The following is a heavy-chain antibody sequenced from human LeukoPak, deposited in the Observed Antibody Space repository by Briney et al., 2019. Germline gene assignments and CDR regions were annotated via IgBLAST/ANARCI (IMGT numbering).Heavy chain of an antibody. CDR3: ARDRGYYGSGSYDFDY. J-gene: IGHJ4*02. V-gene: IGHV3-21*01. Sequence: PGGSLRLSCAASGFTFSSYSMNWVRQAPGKGLEWVSSISSSSSYISYADSVKGRFTISTDNAKTSLYLQMNSLRAEDTAVYYCARDRGYYGSGSYDFDYWGQGTLVTVSS. CDR1: GFTFSSYS. D-gene: IGHD3-10*01. CDR2: ISSSSSYI.